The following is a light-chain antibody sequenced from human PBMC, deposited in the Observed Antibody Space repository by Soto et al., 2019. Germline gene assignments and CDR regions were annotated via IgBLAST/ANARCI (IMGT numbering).Light chain of an antibody. Sequence: EVVLTQSPGTLSLSTGERATLSCRASQSVSTFLAWYQQKPGQAPRLLIYDASKRVTGIPARFSGSGSGTDLTLTISSLEPEDFAVYYCQQRSSWPLTFGGGTK. CDR3: QQRSSWPLT. J-gene: IGKJ4*01. CDR2: DAS. V-gene: IGKV3-11*01. CDR1: QSVSTF.